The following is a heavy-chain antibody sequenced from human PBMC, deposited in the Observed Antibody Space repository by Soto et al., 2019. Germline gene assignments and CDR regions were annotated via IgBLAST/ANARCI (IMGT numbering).Heavy chain of an antibody. V-gene: IGHV3-48*03. D-gene: IGHD2-2*01. CDR1: GFTFSSYE. CDR3: ARVSSRCSSTSCYPPRYGMDV. Sequence: GGSLRLSCAASGFTFSSYEMNWVRQASGKGLEWVSCISSSGSTIYYADSVKGRFTISRDNAKSSLYLQMNSLRAEDTAVYYCARVSSRCSSTSCYPPRYGMDVWGQGTTVTVSS. CDR2: ISSSGSTI. J-gene: IGHJ6*02.